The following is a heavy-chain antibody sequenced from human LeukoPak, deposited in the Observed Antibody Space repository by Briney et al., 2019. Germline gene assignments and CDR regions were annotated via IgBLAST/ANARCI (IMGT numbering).Heavy chain of an antibody. Sequence: GGSLRLSCEASGFTSFNFPMNWVRKAPGKGLEWVSHIRSDGTITYADSVKGRFTISRDDAKTSVYLQLNSLRDEDTAIYYCARDNNWAFDIWGQGTMVTVSS. CDR3: ARDNNWAFDI. J-gene: IGHJ3*02. CDR1: GFTSFNFP. CDR2: IRSDGTI. V-gene: IGHV3-48*02.